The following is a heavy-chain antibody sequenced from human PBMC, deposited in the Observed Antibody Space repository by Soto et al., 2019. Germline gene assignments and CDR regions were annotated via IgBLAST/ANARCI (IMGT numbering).Heavy chain of an antibody. V-gene: IGHV5-51*01. J-gene: IGHJ6*02. Sequence: GESLKISCKGSGYTFTNYWIGWVRQIAGKGLEWMGIIYPGDSDTKYNPSFQGQVTISADKSITTTSLQWSSRRASDTAIYYCAASICYYGMAVWGQGTTVTVSS. CDR3: AASICYYGMAV. CDR1: GYTFTNYW. CDR2: IYPGDSDT.